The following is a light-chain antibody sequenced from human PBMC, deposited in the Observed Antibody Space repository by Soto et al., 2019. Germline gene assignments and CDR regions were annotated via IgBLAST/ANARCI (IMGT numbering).Light chain of an antibody. Sequence: DIPTTQSPSTLSGSVGDRVTITCRASQTISSWLAWYQQKPGKAPKLLIYKASTLKSGVPSRFSGSGSGTEFTLTISSLQPDDFATYYYQHYNSYSEAFGQGTNV. CDR1: QTISSW. CDR2: KAS. V-gene: IGKV1-5*03. CDR3: QHYNSYSEA. J-gene: IGKJ1*01.